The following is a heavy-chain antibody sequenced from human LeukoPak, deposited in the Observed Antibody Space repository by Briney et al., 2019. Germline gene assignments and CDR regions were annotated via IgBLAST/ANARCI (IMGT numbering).Heavy chain of an antibody. Sequence: GGSLRLSCAASGFTFSRFNLHWVRQAPGKGLEWVAVIWHDGSNKYYTDSVKGRFTISRDDSKNTLYLQMNSLKAEDTAVYYCAVEMATIPSYYFDYWGQGTLVTVSS. CDR3: AVEMATIPSYYFDY. CDR2: IWHDGSNK. J-gene: IGHJ4*02. CDR1: GFTFSRFN. V-gene: IGHV3-33*01. D-gene: IGHD5-24*01.